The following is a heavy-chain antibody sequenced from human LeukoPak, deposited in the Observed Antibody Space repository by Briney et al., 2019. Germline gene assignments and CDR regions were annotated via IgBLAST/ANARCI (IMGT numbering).Heavy chain of an antibody. CDR3: ARVGRGKDDQGSGTYFDS. V-gene: IGHV4-31*03. D-gene: IGHD3-10*01. CDR2: IYYSGST. J-gene: IGHJ4*02. CDR1: GGSISSGGYY. Sequence: KPSQTLSLTCTVSGGSISSGGYYWSWIRQHPGKGLEWIGYIYYSGSTYYNPSLKSRITTTLDTSKKQFSLNLTSVTAADTAVYYCARVGRGKDDQGSGTYFDSWGQGILVTVPS.